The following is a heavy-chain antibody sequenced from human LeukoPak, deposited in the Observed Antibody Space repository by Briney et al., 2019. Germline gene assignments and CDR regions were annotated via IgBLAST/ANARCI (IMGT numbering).Heavy chain of an antibody. CDR2: IYYSGST. Sequence: SETLSLTCTVSGGSIRSYYWSWIRQPPGKGLEWIGYIYYSGSTNYNPSLRSRVTISVDTSKNQFSLRLTSVTAEDTALYCCARHDYGDYGWFDPWGQGTLVTVSS. CDR3: ARHDYGDYGWFDP. J-gene: IGHJ5*02. V-gene: IGHV4-59*08. D-gene: IGHD4-17*01. CDR1: GGSIRSYY.